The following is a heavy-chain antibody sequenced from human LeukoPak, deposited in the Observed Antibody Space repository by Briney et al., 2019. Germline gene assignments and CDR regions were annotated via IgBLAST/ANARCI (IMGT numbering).Heavy chain of an antibody. Sequence: ASVRVSCKASGYTFTSYYMHWVRQAPGQGLEWMGIINPSGGSTSYAQKFQGRVTMTRDMSTSTVYMELSSLRSEDTAVYYCARVPITMLVVDITGGPGGPFDYWGQGTLVTVSS. CDR2: INPSGGST. CDR3: ARVPITMLVVDITGGPGGPFDY. CDR1: GYTFTSYY. V-gene: IGHV1-46*01. J-gene: IGHJ4*02. D-gene: IGHD3-22*01.